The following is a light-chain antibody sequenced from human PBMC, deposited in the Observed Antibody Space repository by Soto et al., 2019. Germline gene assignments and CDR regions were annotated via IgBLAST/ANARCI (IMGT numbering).Light chain of an antibody. CDR2: SNN. J-gene: IGLJ2*01. V-gene: IGLV1-47*02. CDR1: SSNIGSNY. CDR3: AAWDDSLSGVV. Sequence: QAVVTQPPSASGTPGQRGTISCSGSSSNIGSNYVYWYQQLPGTAPKLLIYSNNQRPSGVPDRFSGSKSGTSASLAISGLRSEDEADYYCAAWDDSLSGVVFGGGTKLTVL.